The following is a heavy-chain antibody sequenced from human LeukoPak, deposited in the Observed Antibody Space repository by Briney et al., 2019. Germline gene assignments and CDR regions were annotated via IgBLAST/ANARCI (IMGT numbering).Heavy chain of an antibody. V-gene: IGHV3-30-3*01. CDR3: ARDTDSSSWYGTLDP. D-gene: IGHD6-13*01. J-gene: IGHJ5*02. CDR1: GFTFSSYA. Sequence: GRSPRLSCAASGFTFSSYAMHWVRQAPGKGLEWVAVISYDGSNKYYADSVKGRFTISRDNSKNTLYLQMNSLRAEDTAVYYCARDTDSSSWYGTLDPWGQGTLVTVSS. CDR2: ISYDGSNK.